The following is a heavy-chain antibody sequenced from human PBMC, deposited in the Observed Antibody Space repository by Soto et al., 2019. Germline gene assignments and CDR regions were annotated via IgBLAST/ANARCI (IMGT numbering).Heavy chain of an antibody. J-gene: IGHJ4*02. CDR1: GFTFSSYA. CDR2: ISSSSSYI. D-gene: IGHD3-3*01. CDR3: AREKRNYDFWSGYYDY. V-gene: IGHV3-21*01. Sequence: PGGSLRLSCAASGFTFSSYAMSWVRQAPGKGLEWVSSISSSSSYIYYADSVKGRFTISRDNAKNSLYLQMNSLRAEDTAVYYCAREKRNYDFWSGYYDYWGQGTLVTVSS.